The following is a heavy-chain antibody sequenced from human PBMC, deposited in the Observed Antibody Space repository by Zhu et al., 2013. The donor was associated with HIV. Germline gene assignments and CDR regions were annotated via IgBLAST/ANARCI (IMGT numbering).Heavy chain of an antibody. CDR3: ARDRDKLRCDY. V-gene: IGHV1-18*04. J-gene: IGHJ4*02. D-gene: IGHD4-17*01. CDR1: GYAFTSFY. CDR2: ISAYNGNT. Sequence: QVDLVQSGTEVKKPGSSVKLSCKASGYAFTSFYLHWVRQAPGQGLEWMGWISAYNGNTNYAQKLQGRVTMTTDTSTSTAYMELRSLRSDDTAVYYCARDRDKLRCDYWGQGTLVTVSS.